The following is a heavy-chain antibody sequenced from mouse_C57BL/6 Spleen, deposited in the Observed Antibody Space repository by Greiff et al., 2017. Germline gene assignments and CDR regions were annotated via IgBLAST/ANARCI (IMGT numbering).Heavy chain of an antibody. CDR2: INPNYGPT. CDR3: AREDYYGSSHYAMDY. Sequence: QLQESGPELVKPGASVKISCKASGYSFTDYNMHWVKQSNGKSLEWIGVINPNYGPTSYNQKFKGKATLTVDQSSSTAYMQLNSLTSEDSAVYDCAREDYYGSSHYAMDYWGQGTSVTVSS. J-gene: IGHJ4*01. V-gene: IGHV1-39*01. D-gene: IGHD1-1*01. CDR1: GYSFTDYN.